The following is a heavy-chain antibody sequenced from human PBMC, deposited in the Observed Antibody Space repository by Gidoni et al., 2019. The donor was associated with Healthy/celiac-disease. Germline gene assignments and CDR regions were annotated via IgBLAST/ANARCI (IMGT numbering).Heavy chain of an antibody. CDR1: GCSISSSSYY. CDR2: IYYSGST. D-gene: IGHD3-16*01. CDR3: ARLGLGFSVDY. J-gene: IGHJ4*02. V-gene: IGHV4-39*01. Sequence: QLQLQESGPGLVKPSETLSLTCTVSGCSISSSSYYWGWLRQPPGKGLEWIGSIYYSGSTYYNPSLKSRVTISVDTSKNQFSLKLSSVTAADTAVYYCARLGLGFSVDYWGQGTLVTVSS.